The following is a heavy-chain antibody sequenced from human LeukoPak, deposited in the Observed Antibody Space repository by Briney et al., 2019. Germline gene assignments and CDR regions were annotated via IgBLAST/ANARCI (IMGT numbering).Heavy chain of an antibody. D-gene: IGHD3-22*01. V-gene: IGHV4-61*02. J-gene: IGHJ4*02. Sequence: MPSQTLSLTCTVSGGSISSGSCYWSWIRQTAGKGLEWIGRIYPSGYIQYSPSFRSRATISLDTRNQFSLNLSSVTAADTAVYFCARGYDRNGYQSRGFDYWGQGALVNVSS. CDR3: ARGYDRNGYQSRGFDY. CDR2: IYPSGYI. CDR1: GGSISSGSCY.